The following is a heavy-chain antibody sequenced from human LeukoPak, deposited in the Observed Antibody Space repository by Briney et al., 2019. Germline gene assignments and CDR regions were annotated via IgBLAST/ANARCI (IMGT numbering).Heavy chain of an antibody. CDR3: ASSGIAAAGTPRFDP. V-gene: IGHV1-46*01. CDR2: INPSGGST. Sequence: ASVKVSCKASGYTFTSYYMHWVRQAPGQGLEWMGIINPSGGSTSYAQKFQGRVTMTRDTSTSTVYMELSSLRSEDTAVYYCASSGIAAAGTPRFDPWGQGTLVTVSS. D-gene: IGHD6-13*01. J-gene: IGHJ5*02. CDR1: GYTFTSYY.